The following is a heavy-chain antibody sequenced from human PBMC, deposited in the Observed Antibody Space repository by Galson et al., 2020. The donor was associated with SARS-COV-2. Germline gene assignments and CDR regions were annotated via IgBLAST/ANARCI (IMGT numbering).Heavy chain of an antibody. Sequence: GESLKISCAASGFGFTFSSYAMSWVRPAPGQGLEWVSSISGSGGSTSYADAVKGRFTISRDNSKNTLDLQMNSLRAEDTAAYYCAKGRGDTSSDYDTSVYSCFDPWGQGTLVTVSS. J-gene: IGHJ5*02. CDR2: ISGSGGST. CDR1: GFGFTFSSYA. D-gene: IGHD3-22*01. CDR3: AKGRGDTSSDYDTSVYSCFDP. V-gene: IGHV3-23*01.